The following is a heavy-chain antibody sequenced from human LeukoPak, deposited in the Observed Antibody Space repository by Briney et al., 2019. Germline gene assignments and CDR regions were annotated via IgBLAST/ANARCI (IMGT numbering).Heavy chain of an antibody. V-gene: IGHV4-61*09. CDR1: GGSISSGSYC. Sequence: SQTLSLTCTVSGGSISSGSYCWSWIRQPAGKGLEWIGHIYSSGSTNYNPSLKSRVTISVDTSKNQFSLKLGSVTAADTAVYYCARDRYYDSGSYYNWGQGTLVTVSS. CDR2: IYSSGST. D-gene: IGHD3-10*01. CDR3: ARDRYYDSGSYYN. J-gene: IGHJ4*02.